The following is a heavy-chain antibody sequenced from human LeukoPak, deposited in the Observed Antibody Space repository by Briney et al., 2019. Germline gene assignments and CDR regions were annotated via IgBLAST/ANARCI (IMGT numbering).Heavy chain of an antibody. V-gene: IGHV1-69*01. D-gene: IGHD4-17*01. CDR1: GGTFSSYA. CDR3: ASSSTVTTYRPTFDY. Sequence: ASVKVSCKASGGTFSSYAISWVRQAPGQGLEWMGGIIPIFGTANYAQKFQGRVTTTADESTSTAYMELSSLRSEDTAVYYCASSSTVTTYRPTFDYWGQGTPVTVSS. CDR2: IIPIFGTA. J-gene: IGHJ4*02.